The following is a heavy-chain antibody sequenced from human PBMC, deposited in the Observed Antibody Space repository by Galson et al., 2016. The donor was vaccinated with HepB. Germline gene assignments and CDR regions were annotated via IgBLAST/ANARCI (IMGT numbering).Heavy chain of an antibody. D-gene: IGHD3-9*01. CDR1: GFTFTSSA. V-gene: IGHV1-58*01. J-gene: IGHJ6*02. CDR3: AADNGLRYWNYYYYGMDV. CDR2: IVVGSGNT. Sequence: SVKVSCKASGFTFTSSAVQWVRQARGQRLEWIGWIVVGSGNTNYAQKFQERVTITRDMSTSTAYMELSSLRSEDTAVYYCAADNGLRYWNYYYYGMDVWGQGTTVTVSS.